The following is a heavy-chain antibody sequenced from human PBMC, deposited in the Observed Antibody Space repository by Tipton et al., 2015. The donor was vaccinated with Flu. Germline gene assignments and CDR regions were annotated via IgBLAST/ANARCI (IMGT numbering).Heavy chain of an antibody. CDR3: ARAKSGAFDI. CDR1: GDSISSGSYY. V-gene: IGHV4-61*02. CDR2: IYTTGTT. J-gene: IGHJ3*02. Sequence: TLSPTCTVSGDSISSGSYYWSWIRQPAGKGLEWIGRIYTTGTTNYNPSLKSRLTISVDTAKNQFSLKLTSVTAADTAMYYCARAKSGAFDIWDQGTGVTVSS.